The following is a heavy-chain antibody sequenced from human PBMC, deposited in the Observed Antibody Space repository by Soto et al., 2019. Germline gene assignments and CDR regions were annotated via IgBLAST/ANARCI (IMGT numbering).Heavy chain of an antibody. CDR3: ARVELQKFYNWFDP. Sequence: ETLTLSCVVSGASVTSHHWSGIRQFPGQGLEWIAYTSYSGNTKYNPSLKSRVTISIDTSKNQFYLKLSSVTAADTDVYYCARVELQKFYNWFDPLGKGTPGAFSS. D-gene: IGHD1-7*01. J-gene: IGHJ5*02. V-gene: IGHV4-59*02. CDR2: TSYSGNT. CDR1: GASVTSHH.